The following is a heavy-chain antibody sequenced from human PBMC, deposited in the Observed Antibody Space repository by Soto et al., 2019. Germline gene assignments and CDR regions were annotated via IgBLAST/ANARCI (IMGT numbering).Heavy chain of an antibody. Sequence: EVQLVESGGGLVQPGGSLRLSCAASGFTFSSYSMNWVRQAPGKGLEWVSYISSSSSTIYYADSVKGRFTISRDNAKNSLYLQMNSLTDEDTAVYYCAREYYDILTGNYGMDAWGQGTTVTVSS. V-gene: IGHV3-48*02. J-gene: IGHJ6*02. CDR3: AREYYDILTGNYGMDA. D-gene: IGHD3-9*01. CDR2: ISSSSSTI. CDR1: GFTFSSYS.